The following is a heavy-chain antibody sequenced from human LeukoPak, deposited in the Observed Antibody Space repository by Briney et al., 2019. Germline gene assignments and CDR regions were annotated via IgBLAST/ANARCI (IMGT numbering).Heavy chain of an antibody. J-gene: IGHJ4*02. CDR3: ARSLAGTSNWD. D-gene: IGHD2-2*01. V-gene: IGHV4-38-2*01. Sequence: PSETLSLTCGVSGYSISSGYYWDWIRQPPGKGLEWIGSIYHSGSTYYNPSLKSRVTISVDTSKNQFSLRRSSVTAADTAMYYCARSLAGTSNWDWGQGTLVTVSS. CDR1: GYSISSGYY. CDR2: IYHSGST.